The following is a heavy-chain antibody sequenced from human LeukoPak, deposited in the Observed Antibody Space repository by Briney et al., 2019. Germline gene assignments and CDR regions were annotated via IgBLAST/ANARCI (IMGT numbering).Heavy chain of an antibody. CDR1: GGSISSSSYY. Sequence: SETLSLTCTVSGGSISSSSYYWGWIRQPPGTGLEWIGSIYYSGSTYYNPSLKSRVTISVDTSKNQFSLKLSSVTAADTAVYCCARHNGVIRQRGYNWFDPWGQGTLVTVSS. CDR3: ARHNGVIRQRGYNWFDP. CDR2: IYYSGST. D-gene: IGHD3-22*01. V-gene: IGHV4-39*01. J-gene: IGHJ5*02.